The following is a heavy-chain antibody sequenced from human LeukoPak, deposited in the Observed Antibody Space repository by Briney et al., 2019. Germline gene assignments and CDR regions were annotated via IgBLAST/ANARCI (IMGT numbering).Heavy chain of an antibody. D-gene: IGHD1-26*01. CDR3: ARVSYNAGSFISGGWFDP. CDR1: GGSTSRHY. Sequence: SETLSLTCDVSGGSTSRHYWAWIRLPAGKGLEWIGRVHASGSPDYSPSLESRVTMSVDTSKNQVSLRLSSMTAADTAVYFCARVSYNAGSFISGGWFDPWGQGIRVTVSS. J-gene: IGHJ5*02. V-gene: IGHV4-4*07. CDR2: VHASGSP.